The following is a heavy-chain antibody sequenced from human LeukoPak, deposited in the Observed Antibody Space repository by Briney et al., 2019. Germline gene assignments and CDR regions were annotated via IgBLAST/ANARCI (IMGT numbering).Heavy chain of an antibody. CDR3: ARAPEPNYCNGGSCYSAFAY. Sequence: PGGSLRLSCAASGFTFSSYAMHWVRQAPGKGLEWVAVISYDGSNKYYADSVKGRFTISRDNSKNTLYLQMNSLRAEDTAVYYCARAPEPNYCNGGSCYSAFAYWGQGTLVTVSS. D-gene: IGHD2-15*01. CDR1: GFTFSSYA. CDR2: ISYDGSNK. J-gene: IGHJ4*02. V-gene: IGHV3-30*04.